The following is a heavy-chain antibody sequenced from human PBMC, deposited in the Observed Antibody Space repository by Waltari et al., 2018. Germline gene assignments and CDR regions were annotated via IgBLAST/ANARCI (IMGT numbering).Heavy chain of an antibody. CDR2: VGPEEGEK. Sequence: EVQLVQSGAEVKKPGATVKISCKASGYTFTDYYMHWVQQAPGKGLEWMGVVGPEEGEKINAEKCQGRVTITADTSTDTAYMELSSLRSEDTAVYYWATSSIARDWGQGTLVTVSS. CDR1: GYTFTDYY. D-gene: IGHD6-6*01. V-gene: IGHV1-69-2*01. CDR3: ATSSIARD. J-gene: IGHJ4*02.